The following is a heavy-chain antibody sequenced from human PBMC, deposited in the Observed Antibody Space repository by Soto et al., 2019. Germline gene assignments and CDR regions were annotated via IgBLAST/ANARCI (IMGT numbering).Heavy chain of an antibody. D-gene: IGHD2-8*01. V-gene: IGHV3-11*01. CDR1: GFTFSDYY. Sequence: GGSLRLSCAASGFTFSDYYMSWIRQAPGKGLEWVSYISSRSSTIFYADSVKGRFTVSRDNVKNSLYLQMNSLRAEDTAVYYCASGTNGAFFVYWGQGILVTVSS. CDR2: ISSRSSTI. J-gene: IGHJ4*02. CDR3: ASGTNGAFFVY.